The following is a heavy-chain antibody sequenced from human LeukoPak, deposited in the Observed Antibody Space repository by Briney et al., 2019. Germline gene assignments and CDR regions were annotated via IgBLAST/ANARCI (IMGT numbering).Heavy chain of an antibody. CDR3: ARDGQLRNAFDI. J-gene: IGHJ3*02. CDR1: GGSINSYY. D-gene: IGHD5-24*01. V-gene: IGHV4-59*01. CDR2: IHYSGSS. Sequence: SETLSLTCTVSGGSINSYYWSWIRQPPGKGLEWIGYIHYSGSSNYNPSLKSRVTISVDTSKNQFSLKLSSVTAADTAEYYCARDGQLRNAFDIWGQGTMLTVSS.